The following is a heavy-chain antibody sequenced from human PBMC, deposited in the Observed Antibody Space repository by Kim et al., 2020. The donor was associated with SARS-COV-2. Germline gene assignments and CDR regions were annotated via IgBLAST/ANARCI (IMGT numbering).Heavy chain of an antibody. V-gene: IGHV1-69*13. Sequence: SVKVSCKASGGTFSSYAISWVRQAPGQGLEWMGGIIPIFGTANYAQKFQGRVTITADESTSTAYMELSSLRSEDTAVYYCVHSGRVAAADDAFDIWGQGTMVTVSS. CDR1: GGTFSSYA. J-gene: IGHJ3*02. D-gene: IGHD6-13*01. CDR3: VHSGRVAAADDAFDI. CDR2: IIPIFGTA.